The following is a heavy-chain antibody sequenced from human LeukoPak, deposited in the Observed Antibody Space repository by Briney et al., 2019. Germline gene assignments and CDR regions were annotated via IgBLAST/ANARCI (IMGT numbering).Heavy chain of an antibody. J-gene: IGHJ4*02. CDR3: ATDQGSGWPYFDY. V-gene: IGHV1-24*01. CDR2: FDPEDGET. CDR1: GYTLTELS. D-gene: IGHD6-19*01. Sequence: ASVKVSCKVSGYTLTELSMHWVRQAPGKGLEWMGGFDPEDGETIYAQTFQGRVTMTEDTSTDTAYMELSSLRSEDTAVYYCATDQGSGWPYFDYWGQGTLVTVSS.